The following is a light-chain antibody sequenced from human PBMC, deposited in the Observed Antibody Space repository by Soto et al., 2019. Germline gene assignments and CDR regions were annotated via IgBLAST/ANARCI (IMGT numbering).Light chain of an antibody. CDR3: SSYTSGSTLYV. Sequence: QSALTQPASVSGSPGQSIAVSCTGSGSDVGGYNYVSWYQQHPGKAPKLIIYKASNRPSGVSHRFSGSRSGNTASLTISGLQAEDEADYYCSSYTSGSTLYVFGTGTKVTVL. V-gene: IGLV2-14*01. CDR1: GSDVGGYNY. CDR2: KAS. J-gene: IGLJ1*01.